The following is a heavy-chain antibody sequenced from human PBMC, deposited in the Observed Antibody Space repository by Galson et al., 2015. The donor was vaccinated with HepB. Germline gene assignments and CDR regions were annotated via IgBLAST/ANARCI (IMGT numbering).Heavy chain of an antibody. V-gene: IGHV3-15*01. D-gene: IGHD6-19*01. CDR2: IKSKTDGGTT. CDR3: TTAQVAGPSSVDYGMDV. J-gene: IGHJ6*02. CDR1: GFTFSNAW. Sequence: SLRLSCAASGFTFSNAWMSWVRQAPGKGLEWVGRIKSKTDGGTTDYAAPVKGRFTISRDDSKNTLYLQMNSLKTEDTAVYYCTTAQVAGPSSVDYGMDVWGQGTTVTVSS.